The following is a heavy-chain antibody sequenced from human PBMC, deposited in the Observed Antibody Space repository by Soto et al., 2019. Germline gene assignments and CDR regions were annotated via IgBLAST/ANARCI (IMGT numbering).Heavy chain of an antibody. CDR3: ARGLSSGWFDY. D-gene: IGHD6-19*01. V-gene: IGHV3-21*01. J-gene: IGHJ5*01. CDR1: GFTFSNYS. CDR2: ISSTVKYI. Sequence: EVQLVESGGGLVKPGGSLRVSCAASGFTFSNYSMNWVRQASGKGLEWVSSISSTVKYIYYADSVKGRFTISRDNAKKSLYLQMNSLRAEDTAVYYCARGLSSGWFDYWGQGTLVTVSA.